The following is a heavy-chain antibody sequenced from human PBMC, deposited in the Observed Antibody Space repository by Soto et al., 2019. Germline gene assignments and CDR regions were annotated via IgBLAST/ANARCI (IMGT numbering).Heavy chain of an antibody. CDR1: GYIFTDYY. CDR3: ARDNNWNDPRDAFDI. J-gene: IGHJ3*02. V-gene: IGHV1-2*06. CDR2: INPNSGGT. D-gene: IGHD1-1*01. Sequence: GASVKVSCKASGYIFTDYYMHWVRQAPGQELGWMGRINPNSGGTNYAQKFQGRVTMTRDTSISTAYTELSSLRSEDMATYYCARDNNWNDPRDAFDIWGQGTMVTVSS.